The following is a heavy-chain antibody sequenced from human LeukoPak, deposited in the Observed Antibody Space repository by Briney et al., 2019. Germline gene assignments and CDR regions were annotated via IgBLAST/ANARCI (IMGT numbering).Heavy chain of an antibody. Sequence: SETLSLTCAVYGGSFSGYYWSWIRQPPGKGLEWIGEINHSGSTNYNSSLKSRVTISVDTSKNQFSLKLSSVTAADTAVYYCARRIALYYGDYGWYFDLWGRGTLVTVSS. CDR1: GGSFSGYY. V-gene: IGHV4-34*01. D-gene: IGHD4-17*01. CDR3: ARRIALYYGDYGWYFDL. CDR2: INHSGST. J-gene: IGHJ2*01.